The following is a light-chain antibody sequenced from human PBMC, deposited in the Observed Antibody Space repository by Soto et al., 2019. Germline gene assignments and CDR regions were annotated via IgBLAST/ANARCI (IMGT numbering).Light chain of an antibody. J-gene: IGKJ3*01. CDR1: QSVRSW. CDR3: KQYNLYLT. V-gene: IGKV1-5*03. CDR2: KAS. Sequence: DIQMTQSPSTLSASVGDRVTITCRASQSVRSWLAWYQQKPGKAPKLLIYKASYLESGVPSRFSGSGSGTEFTLNISSLQPDDFANFFCKQYNLYLTFGPGTKVDIK.